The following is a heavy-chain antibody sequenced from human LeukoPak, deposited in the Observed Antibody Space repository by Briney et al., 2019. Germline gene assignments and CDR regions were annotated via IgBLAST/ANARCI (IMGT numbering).Heavy chain of an antibody. CDR1: GFTFSSYG. CDR2: IWYDGSNK. Sequence: PGGSLRLSCAASGFTFSSYGMRWVRQAPGKGLEWVAVIWYDGSNKYYADSVKGRFTISRDNSKNTLYLQMNSLRAEDTAVYYCARGYCSSTSCPIDYWGQGTLVTVSS. V-gene: IGHV3-33*01. J-gene: IGHJ4*02. D-gene: IGHD2-2*01. CDR3: ARGYCSSTSCPIDY.